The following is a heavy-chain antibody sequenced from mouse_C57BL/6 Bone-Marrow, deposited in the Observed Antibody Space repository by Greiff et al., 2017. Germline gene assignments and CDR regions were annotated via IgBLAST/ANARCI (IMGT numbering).Heavy chain of an antibody. D-gene: IGHD2-5*01. J-gene: IGHJ4*01. CDR3: ARNSNSYYYAMDY. V-gene: IGHV2-2*01. Sequence: QVQLQQSGPGLVQPSQSLSITCTVSGFSLTSYGVHWVRPSPGKGLVWRGVIWSGGSTDYTAAFISRLSISKYNSKSQVFFKMYSLQADDTAIYSCARNSNSYYYAMDYWGQGTSVTVSS. CDR1: GFSLTSYG. CDR2: IWSGGST.